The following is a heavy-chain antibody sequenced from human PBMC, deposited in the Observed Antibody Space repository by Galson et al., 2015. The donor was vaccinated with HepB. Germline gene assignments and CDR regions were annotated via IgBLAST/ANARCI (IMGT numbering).Heavy chain of an antibody. D-gene: IGHD6-19*01. CDR1: GFTFSSYD. CDR2: INTVGDT. J-gene: IGHJ6*03. V-gene: IGHV3-13*01. Sequence: SLRLSCAASGFTFSSYDMHWVRQGTGKGLEWVSAINTVGDTFYEDSVKGRFTISRENAKNSLYLHMSSLTAGDTAIFCCARALPGTGWNYIDVWGKGTTVIVSS. CDR3: ARALPGTGWNYIDV.